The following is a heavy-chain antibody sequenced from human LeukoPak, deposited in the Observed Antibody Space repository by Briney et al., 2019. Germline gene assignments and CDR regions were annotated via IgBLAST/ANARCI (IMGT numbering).Heavy chain of an antibody. Sequence: GGSLRLSCAASGFTFRTYSMTWVRQGPGKGLVWVLSIYPNGGSTFYADSVKGRFTISRDNSKNTLYLQMSSLRTEDTAIYYCTKDVVPDSGWDLDYWGQGTLVTVSS. CDR3: TKDVVPDSGWDLDY. CDR1: GFTFRTYS. CDR2: IYPNGGST. D-gene: IGHD6-19*01. V-gene: IGHV3-23*01. J-gene: IGHJ4*02.